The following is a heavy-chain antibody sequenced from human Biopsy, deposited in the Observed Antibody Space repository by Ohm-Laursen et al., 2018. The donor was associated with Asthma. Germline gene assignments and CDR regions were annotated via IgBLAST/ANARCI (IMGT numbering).Heavy chain of an antibody. CDR1: GYTFIGYH. Sequence: ASVKVSCKTSGYTFIGYHIHWVRQAPGQGLEWMGGLIPVLGTPDHAQMFEGRVTITADESTSTAYMELSSLRPEDTAVYYCARGYSGTDRIVYYYSGLEVWGQGTTVTVSS. CDR3: ARGYSGTDRIVYYYSGLEV. V-gene: IGHV1-69*13. CDR2: LIPVLGTP. J-gene: IGHJ6*02. D-gene: IGHD5-12*01.